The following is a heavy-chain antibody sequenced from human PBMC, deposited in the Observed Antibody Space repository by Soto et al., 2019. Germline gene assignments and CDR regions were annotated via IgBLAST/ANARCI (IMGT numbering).Heavy chain of an antibody. D-gene: IGHD3-10*02. Sequence: SETLSLTCTVSGGSISSFYWSWIRQPPGKGLEWIGYIYYSGSTNYNPSLKSRVTISVDTSRNQFSLKLSSVTVADTAVYYCARQGIVRGVQPFYYYYYYMDVWGKGTTVTVSS. J-gene: IGHJ6*03. CDR2: IYYSGST. CDR1: GGSISSFY. V-gene: IGHV4-59*08. CDR3: ARQGIVRGVQPFYYYYYYMDV.